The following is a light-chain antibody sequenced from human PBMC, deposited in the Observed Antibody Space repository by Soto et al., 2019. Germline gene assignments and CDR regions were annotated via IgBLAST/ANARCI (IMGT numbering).Light chain of an antibody. Sequence: IQLTQSPSSLSSSVGDRVTLTCQASQDISNYLNWYKQKPGKAPKRLIYDASNLETGVPSRFSGRGAGTDFTLTISSLQPEDFETYYCQQANSFPISFGQGTRLEIK. J-gene: IGKJ5*01. CDR2: DAS. CDR1: QDISNY. V-gene: IGKV1-33*01. CDR3: QQANSFPIS.